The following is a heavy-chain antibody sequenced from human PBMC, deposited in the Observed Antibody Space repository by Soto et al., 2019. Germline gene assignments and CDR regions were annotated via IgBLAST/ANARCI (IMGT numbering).Heavy chain of an antibody. J-gene: IGHJ6*02. D-gene: IGHD4-17*01. Sequence: QITLKESGPTLVKPTQTLTLTCTFSGFSLNTSGVGVGWIRQPPGKALEWLALIYWDDDKRYSPSLKSRLTIYKHASKDLGVLTLTNMDPVDTATYYCAHEAGVYGAAGIDYAMDVWGQGTTVTVSS. CDR2: IYWDDDK. CDR3: AHEAGVYGAAGIDYAMDV. CDR1: GFSLNTSGVG. V-gene: IGHV2-5*02.